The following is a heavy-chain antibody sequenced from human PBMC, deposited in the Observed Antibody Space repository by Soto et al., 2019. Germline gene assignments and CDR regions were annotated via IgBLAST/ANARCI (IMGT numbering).Heavy chain of an antibody. J-gene: IGHJ4*02. CDR2: INPDATNI. CDR3: ATAGSYRFDH. V-gene: IGHV3-74*01. CDR1: GLTFSNYW. Sequence: GGSLRLSCATSGLTFSNYWIHWVRQAPGEGLVWVSRINPDATNINYADSVKGRFTVSRDNAKNTLYLQMNSLRAEDTAVYYCATAGSYRFDHWGQGTLGTVSS. D-gene: IGHD3-10*01.